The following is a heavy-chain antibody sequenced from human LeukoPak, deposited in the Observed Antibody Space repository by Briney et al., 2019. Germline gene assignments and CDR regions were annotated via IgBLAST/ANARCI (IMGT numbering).Heavy chain of an antibody. J-gene: IGHJ3*02. CDR2: INHSGST. V-gene: IGHV4-34*01. CDR1: GGSFSGYY. CDR3: ARLMITMIVVVTVDAFDI. Sequence: PSETLSLTCAVYGGSFSGYYWSWLRQPPGKGLEWIGEINHSGSTNYNPSLKSRVTISVDTSKNQFSLKLSSVTAADTAVYYCARLMITMIVVVTVDAFDIWGQGTMVTVSS. D-gene: IGHD3-22*01.